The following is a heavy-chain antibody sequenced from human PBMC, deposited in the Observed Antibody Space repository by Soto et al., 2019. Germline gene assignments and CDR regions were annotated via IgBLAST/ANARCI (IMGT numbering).Heavy chain of an antibody. D-gene: IGHD5-18*01. J-gene: IGHJ4*02. Sequence: QLQLQESGSGLVKPSHTLSLTCAVSGGSISSGGYSWSWIRQPPGKGLEWIGYIYHSGSTYYDPSLTSRVTISVDRSKIHFSLKLSSVTAADKAVYSYSRSNTRMGTFAYWGQGTLVTGSS. V-gene: IGHV4-30-2*01. CDR2: IYHSGST. CDR3: SRSNTRMGTFAY. CDR1: GGSISSGGYS.